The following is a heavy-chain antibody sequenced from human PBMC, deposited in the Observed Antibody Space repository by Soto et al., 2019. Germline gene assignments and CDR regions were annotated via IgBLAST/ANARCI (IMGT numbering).Heavy chain of an antibody. D-gene: IGHD5-12*01. Sequence: SETLSLTCTVSGGSISSSSYYWGWIRQPPGKGLEWIGSIYYSGSTYYNPSLKSRVTISVDTSKNQFSLKLSSVTAADTAVYYCSRHGTVAPIPFDYWGPGLLVTLSS. CDR1: GGSISSSSYY. V-gene: IGHV4-39*01. CDR3: SRHGTVAPIPFDY. J-gene: IGHJ4*02. CDR2: IYYSGST.